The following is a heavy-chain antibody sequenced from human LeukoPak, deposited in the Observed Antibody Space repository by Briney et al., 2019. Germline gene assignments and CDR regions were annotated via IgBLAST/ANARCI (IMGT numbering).Heavy chain of an antibody. V-gene: IGHV1-2*02. CDR3: VTAGHDY. Sequence: ASVTDSCKASGYTFTGYYVEWVRQAPGQGLEWMGEINPNSGDTNYAQKFQGRVTMSRDRSIGTAYMELSRLRSDDTAVYYCVTAGHDYWGQGTLVTVSS. CDR1: GYTFTGYY. CDR2: INPNSGDT. J-gene: IGHJ4*02. D-gene: IGHD5-18*01.